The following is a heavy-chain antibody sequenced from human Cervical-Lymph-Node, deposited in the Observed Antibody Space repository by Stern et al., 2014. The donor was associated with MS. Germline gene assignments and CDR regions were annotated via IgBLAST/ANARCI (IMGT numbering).Heavy chain of an antibody. V-gene: IGHV3-15*01. CDR1: GFSFSNIW. D-gene: IGHD1-26*01. J-gene: IGHJ4*02. CDR3: ATGAPSGTFFDY. CDR2: IRRISDGGIT. Sequence: EVQLVESGGGLVQPGGALRLSCIASGFSFSNIWMSWVRQAPGKGLEWVARIRRISDGGITDYAEPVKDRFTISRDDSRNTVYLQLNGLKTEDTAVYFCATGAPSGTFFDYWGPGTPVTVSS.